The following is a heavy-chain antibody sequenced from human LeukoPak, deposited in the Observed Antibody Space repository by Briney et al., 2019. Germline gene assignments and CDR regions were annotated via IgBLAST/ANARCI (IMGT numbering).Heavy chain of an antibody. CDR3: ARDNGDYVGLAFDI. CDR2: ISSSSSTI. CDR1: GFTFSSYN. V-gene: IGHV3-48*04. Sequence: GGSLRLSCAASGFTFSSYNMNWVRQAPGKGLEWVSYISSSSSTIYYTDSVKGRFTISRDNAKNSLYLQMNSLRAEDTAVYYCARDNGDYVGLAFDIWGQGTMVTVSS. J-gene: IGHJ3*02. D-gene: IGHD4-17*01.